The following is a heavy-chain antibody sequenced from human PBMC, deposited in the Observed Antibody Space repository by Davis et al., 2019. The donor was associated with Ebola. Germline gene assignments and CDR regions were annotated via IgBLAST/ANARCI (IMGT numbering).Heavy chain of an antibody. Sequence: ASVKVSCKASGYTFTDYNIHWTRHAPGQGLEWLGRVILRSGATNYAQKLQGRVTMTTDTSTSTAYMELRSLRSDDTAVCCCARTRSDWLDYWGQGTLVTVSS. D-gene: IGHD2-21*01. CDR3: ARTRSDWLDY. J-gene: IGHJ4*02. CDR2: VILRSGAT. V-gene: IGHV1-18*04. CDR1: GYTFTDYN.